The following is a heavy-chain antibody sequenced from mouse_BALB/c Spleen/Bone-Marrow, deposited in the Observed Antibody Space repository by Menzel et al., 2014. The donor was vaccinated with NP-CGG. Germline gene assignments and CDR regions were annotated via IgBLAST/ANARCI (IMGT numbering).Heavy chain of an antibody. V-gene: IGHV14-3*02. D-gene: IGHD2-1*01. Sequence: EVKVVDSGAELVKPGASVKLSCTASGFNIKDTYMHWVKQRPEQGLEWIGRIDPANGNTKYDPKFQGKATITADTSSNTAYLQLSSLTSEDTAVYYCARNGNYGAWFAYWGQGTLVTVSA. CDR2: IDPANGNT. CDR3: ARNGNYGAWFAY. CDR1: GFNIKDTY. J-gene: IGHJ3*01.